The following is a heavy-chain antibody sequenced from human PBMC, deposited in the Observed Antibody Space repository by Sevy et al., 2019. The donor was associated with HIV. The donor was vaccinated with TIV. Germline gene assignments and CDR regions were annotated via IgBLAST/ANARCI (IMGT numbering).Heavy chain of an antibody. CDR1: GFTFSDYS. J-gene: IGHJ5*01. Sequence: GGSLRLSCAASGFTFSDYSMNWFRQAPGKGLEWVSSISISSSHIYYGNSVKGRFTISRDNAKNSLDLQMNSLRAEDTAVYYCARGRITPNSWFDSWGQGILVTVSS. CDR2: ISISSSHI. CDR3: ARGRITPNSWFDS. V-gene: IGHV3-21*01. D-gene: IGHD3-10*01.